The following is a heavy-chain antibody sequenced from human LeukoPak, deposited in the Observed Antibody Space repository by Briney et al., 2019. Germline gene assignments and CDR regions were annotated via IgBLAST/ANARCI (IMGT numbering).Heavy chain of an antibody. J-gene: IGHJ6*03. CDR2: IYHSGSI. CDR3: ARQVATGPYYYYSMDV. D-gene: IGHD1-1*01. CDR1: GDSLGSGMYY. V-gene: IGHV4-39*01. Sequence: SETLSLTCSVSGDSLGSGMYYWGWIRQAPGKGLTWIGSIYHSGSIFYNASFESRVAMSVDPYNNQFSLRLTSVTAADTAVYYCARQVATGPYYYYSMDVWGKGTTVTVSS.